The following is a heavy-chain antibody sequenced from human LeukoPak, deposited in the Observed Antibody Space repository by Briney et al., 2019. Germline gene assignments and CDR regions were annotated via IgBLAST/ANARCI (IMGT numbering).Heavy chain of an antibody. CDR3: ASLRQGSGTYYIDY. Sequence: PGGSLRLSCAASGFTFSSYAMSWVRQAPGKGLEWVSAISGSGGSTYYADSVKGRFTISRDNSKNTLYLQMYSLRAEDTAVYYCASLRQGSGTYYIDYWGQGTLVTVSS. J-gene: IGHJ4*02. CDR2: ISGSGGST. CDR1: GFTFSSYA. V-gene: IGHV3-23*01. D-gene: IGHD3-10*01.